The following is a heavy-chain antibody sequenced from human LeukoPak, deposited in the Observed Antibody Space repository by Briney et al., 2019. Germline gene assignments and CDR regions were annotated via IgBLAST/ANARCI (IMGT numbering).Heavy chain of an antibody. Sequence: SQTLSLTCAISGDSVSSNSGAWNWIRQSPSRGLEWPGRTYYRSKWYTDYAVSVKSRITISPDTSKNQFSLQLNSVTPEDTAVYYCARVSRYYFDYWGQGTLVTVSS. D-gene: IGHD1-14*01. V-gene: IGHV6-1*01. CDR2: TYYRSKWYT. CDR3: ARVSRYYFDY. J-gene: IGHJ4*02. CDR1: GDSVSSNSGA.